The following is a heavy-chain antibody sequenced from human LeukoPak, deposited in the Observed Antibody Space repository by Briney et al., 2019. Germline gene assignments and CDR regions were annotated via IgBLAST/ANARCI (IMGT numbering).Heavy chain of an antibody. J-gene: IGHJ2*01. V-gene: IGHV3-7*01. Sequence: PGGSLRLSCVASGFTFSSYWMTWVRQAPGKGLEWVANMRQDGNEKYYVDSVRGRFTISRDNAKNSLYLQMNSLRAGDTAVYYCARAAYSSTWYSRYFDLWGRGTLVTVSS. CDR1: GFTFSSYW. CDR3: ARAAYSSTWYSRYFDL. CDR2: MRQDGNEK. D-gene: IGHD6-13*01.